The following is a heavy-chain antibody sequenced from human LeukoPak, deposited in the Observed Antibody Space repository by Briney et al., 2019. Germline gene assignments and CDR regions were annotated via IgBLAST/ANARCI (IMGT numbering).Heavy chain of an antibody. V-gene: IGHV3-21*04. D-gene: IGHD6-19*01. J-gene: IGHJ2*01. CDR2: IRGSSSYI. Sequence: GGSLRLSCAASGFTFSTYTMNWVRQAPGKGLEWVSCIRGSSSYIFYAESVKGRFTISRDNSKNTLYLQVNSLRAEDTALYYCAKVSTIIEAGLRYFDLWGRGTLVTVSS. CDR1: GFTFSTYT. CDR3: AKVSTIIEAGLRYFDL.